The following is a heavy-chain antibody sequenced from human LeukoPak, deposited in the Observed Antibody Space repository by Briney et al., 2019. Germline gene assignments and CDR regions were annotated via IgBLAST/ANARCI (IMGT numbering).Heavy chain of an antibody. Sequence: SQTLSLTCAISGDSVSSNTAAWNWIRQSPSRGLEWLGRTYYRSKWYDDYAESVKSRITINPDTSKNQFSLQLNSVTPEDTAAYYCARAVKLDFDCWGQGTLVTVSS. CDR3: ARAVKLDFDC. D-gene: IGHD4-23*01. J-gene: IGHJ4*02. CDR1: GDSVSSNTAA. CDR2: TYYRSKWYD. V-gene: IGHV6-1*01.